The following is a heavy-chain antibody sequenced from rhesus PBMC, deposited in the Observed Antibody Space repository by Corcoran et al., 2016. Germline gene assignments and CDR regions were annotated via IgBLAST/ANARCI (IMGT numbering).Heavy chain of an antibody. CDR1: GGSISSTNC. V-gene: IGHV4-65*02. CDR3: AIISYAGDFEF. Sequence: QVQLQESGPGLVKPSETLSLTCGVSGGSISSTNCWSWIRPPPGKGRAWIGNIGCCSGNTYYNPSLKSRVTISKDTSKNQFSLKLSSVTAADTAVYYCAIISYAGDFEFWGQGALVTVSS. J-gene: IGHJ1*01. CDR2: IGCCSGNT. D-gene: IGHD2-39*01.